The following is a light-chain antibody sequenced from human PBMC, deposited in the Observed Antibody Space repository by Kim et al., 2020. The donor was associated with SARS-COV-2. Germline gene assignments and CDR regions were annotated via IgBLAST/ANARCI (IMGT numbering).Light chain of an antibody. V-gene: IGLV1-47*01. Sequence: GARDTMSVSGSSSNIGSNYVNWDQQRPGTATKLLIYRNNQRPSGVPDRFSGSKSGTSASLAISGLRSEDEADYYCAAWDDSLSGVVFGGGTQLTVL. CDR3: AAWDDSLSGVV. CDR2: RNN. CDR1: SSNIGSNY. J-gene: IGLJ2*01.